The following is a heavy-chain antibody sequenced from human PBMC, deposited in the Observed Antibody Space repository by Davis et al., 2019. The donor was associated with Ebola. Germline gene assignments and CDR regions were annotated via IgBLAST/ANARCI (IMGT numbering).Heavy chain of an antibody. J-gene: IGHJ4*02. V-gene: IGHV3-48*04. CDR1: GFTFSSYS. CDR2: ISSSGSTI. Sequence: PGGSLRLSCAASGFTFSSYSMNWVRQAPGKGLEWVSYISSSGSTIYYADSVKGRFTISRDNAKNSLYLQMNSLRAEDTAVYYCASLYDFWSGRYDYWGQGTLVTVSS. D-gene: IGHD3-3*01. CDR3: ASLYDFWSGRYDY.